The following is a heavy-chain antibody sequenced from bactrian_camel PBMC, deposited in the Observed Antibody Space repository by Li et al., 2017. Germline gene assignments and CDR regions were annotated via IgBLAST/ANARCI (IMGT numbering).Heavy chain of an antibody. V-gene: IGHV3S40*01. CDR3: AADRCYPGWSRSGDDFPY. Sequence: VQLVESGGGLVPSGGSLRLSCVASGFAISEHGMSWVRRPPGKHLEYVATINIDGRTHYRESVSGRFTISRDNAKNTLYLQMNSLRPEDIAMYYCAADRCYPGWSRSGDDFPYWGRGTQVTVS. CDR1: GFAISEHG. J-gene: IGHJ4*01. CDR2: INIDGRT. D-gene: IGHD1*01.